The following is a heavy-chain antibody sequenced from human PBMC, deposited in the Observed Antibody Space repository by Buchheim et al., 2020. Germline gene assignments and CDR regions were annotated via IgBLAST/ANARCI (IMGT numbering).Heavy chain of an antibody. CDR3: ARDYGDAFDI. CDR1: GFTFSSYA. D-gene: IGHD3-10*01. J-gene: IGHJ3*02. CDR2: ISYDGSNK. V-gene: IGHV3-30-3*01. Sequence: VQLVESGGGVVQPGRSLRLSCAASGFTFSSYAMHWVRQAPGKGLEWVAVISYDGSNKYYADSVKGRFTISRDNSKNTLYLQMNSLRAEDTAVYYCARDYGDAFDIWGQGT.